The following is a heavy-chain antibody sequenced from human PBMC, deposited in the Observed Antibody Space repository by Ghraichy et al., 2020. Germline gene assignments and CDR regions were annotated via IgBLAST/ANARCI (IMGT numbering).Heavy chain of an antibody. CDR1: GFTFSSYA. Sequence: GESLNISCAASGFTFSSYAMSWVRQAPGKGLEWVSTISGSGGSTYYADSVKGRFTISRDNSKSTLYLQMNSLRAEDTAVYYCAKHASGRQPGIQLWPQDYYYGMDVWGQGTTVTVSS. CDR3: AKHASGRQPGIQLWPQDYYYGMDV. J-gene: IGHJ6*02. CDR2: ISGSGGST. V-gene: IGHV3-23*01. D-gene: IGHD5-18*01.